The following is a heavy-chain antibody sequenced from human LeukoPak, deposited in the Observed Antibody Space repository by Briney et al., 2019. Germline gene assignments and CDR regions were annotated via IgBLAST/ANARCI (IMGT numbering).Heavy chain of an antibody. D-gene: IGHD1-1*01. CDR3: IREVQVRASASLGL. V-gene: IGHV3-74*01. CDR1: GFTISGFC. J-gene: IGHJ4*01. Sequence: GVSLRLSCAASGFTISGFCMHWVRQVPGEGLVWVARMNSSGTTINYADSVKGRFTISRDNVRNTLHLQMNNLSLEDTAVYFCIREVQVRASASLGLWGRGTLVTVS. CDR2: MNSSGTTI.